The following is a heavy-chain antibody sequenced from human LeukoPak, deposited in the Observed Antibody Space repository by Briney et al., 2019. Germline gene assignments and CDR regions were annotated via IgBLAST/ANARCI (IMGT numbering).Heavy chain of an antibody. Sequence: GGSLRLSCAASGFTFSRYSINRVRQAPGKGLEWISYISAGGSTMYYADSVKGRFTISRDNAKNALYLQVSSLRDEDTAVYYCARGEYDWGQRTLVTVSS. CDR1: GFTFSRYS. V-gene: IGHV3-48*02. CDR2: ISAGGSTM. J-gene: IGHJ4*02. CDR3: ARGEYD. D-gene: IGHD3-10*01.